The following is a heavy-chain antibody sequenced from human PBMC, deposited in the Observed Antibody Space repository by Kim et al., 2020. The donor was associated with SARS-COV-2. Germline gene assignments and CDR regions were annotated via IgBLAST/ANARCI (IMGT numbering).Heavy chain of an antibody. Sequence: YYAESVEGRFTISRDHSKNTLCLQMNSLRAEDTAVYYCARDRLTINWFDPWGQGTLVTVSS. CDR3: ARDRLTINWFDP. D-gene: IGHD2-2*01. V-gene: IGHV3-30*01. J-gene: IGHJ5*02.